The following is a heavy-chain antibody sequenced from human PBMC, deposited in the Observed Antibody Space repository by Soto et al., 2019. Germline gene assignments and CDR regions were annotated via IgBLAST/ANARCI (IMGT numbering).Heavy chain of an antibody. V-gene: IGHV5-10-1*03. J-gene: IGHJ5*02. CDR3: AIHVAVPYSTIYCFDT. CDR2: IDPSDSYT. D-gene: IGHD6-13*01. CDR1: GYTFTSHW. Sequence: EVQLVQSGAEMRKPGESLRISCAGSGYTFTSHWITWVRQMPGKGLEWMGMIDPSDSYTNYNPSFQGRVTVSLDKSINAACLLWRCLKASDTAMYYCAIHVAVPYSTIYCFDTWGQGTLVTVSS.